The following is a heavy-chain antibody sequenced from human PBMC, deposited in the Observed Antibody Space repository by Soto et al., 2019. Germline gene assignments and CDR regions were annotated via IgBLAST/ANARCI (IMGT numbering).Heavy chain of an antibody. CDR2: MNPNSGHT. CDR3: ASDMSTT. J-gene: IGHJ5*02. D-gene: IGHD2-2*01. Sequence: QVQLVQSGAEVKKPGASVKVSCKASGYTFTSHDINWMRQATGQGLEWMGWMNPNSGHTNYAQKFQGRVTMTRDTSISTAYMELTNLRSEDTGIYYCASDMSTTWGQGTLDTVSS. CDR1: GYTFTSHD. V-gene: IGHV1-8*01.